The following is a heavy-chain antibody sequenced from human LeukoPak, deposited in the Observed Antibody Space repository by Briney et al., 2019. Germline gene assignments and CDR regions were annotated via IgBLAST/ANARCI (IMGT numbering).Heavy chain of an antibody. Sequence: QPGGSLRLSCAASGFTYSSYAMSWVRQAPGKGLEWVSAISGSGGSTYYADSVKGRFTISRDNSKNTLYLQMNSLRAEDTAVYYCAKVKQWLVLSLDYWGQGTLVTVSS. J-gene: IGHJ4*02. CDR2: ISGSGGST. CDR1: GFTYSSYA. D-gene: IGHD6-19*01. V-gene: IGHV3-23*01. CDR3: AKVKQWLVLSLDY.